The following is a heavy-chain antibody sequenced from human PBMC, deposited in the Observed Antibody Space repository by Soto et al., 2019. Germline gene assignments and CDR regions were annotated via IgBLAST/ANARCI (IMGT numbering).Heavy chain of an antibody. Sequence: SXRLSCTAYGFTFCSFAMSWVRQAPGKGLEWVSTINDIGDNTYYADSVKGRFTISRDNSKKTLYLQMDSLRAEDTAIYYCAKDPKSSGWSYNWFDPWGQGTLVTVSS. CDR1: GFTFCSFA. D-gene: IGHD6-19*01. CDR2: INDIGDNT. J-gene: IGHJ5*02. V-gene: IGHV3-23*01. CDR3: AKDPKSSGWSYNWFDP.